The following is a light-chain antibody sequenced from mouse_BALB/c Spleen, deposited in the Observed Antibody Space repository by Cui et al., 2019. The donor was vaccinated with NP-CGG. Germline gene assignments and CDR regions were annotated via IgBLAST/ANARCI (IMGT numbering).Light chain of an antibody. CDR3: ALWYSNHWV. V-gene: IGLV1*01. CDR1: TRAVTTTNY. J-gene: IGLJ1*01. CDR2: GTN. Sequence: QAVVTQQSALPTSPGGAVTLPSRPSTRAVTTTNYANWVQEKPDHLFTGLIGGTNNRAPGVPARFSGALFGDKAALTITGAQTEDEAIYFCALWYSNHWVFGGGTKLTVL.